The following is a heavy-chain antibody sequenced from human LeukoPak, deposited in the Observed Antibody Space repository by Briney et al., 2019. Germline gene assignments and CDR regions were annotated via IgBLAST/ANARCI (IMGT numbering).Heavy chain of an antibody. CDR2: IYSTGSA. D-gene: IGHD3-22*01. J-gene: IGHJ4*01. Sequence: PSETLSLTCTVSGSSINNNFWTWIRQPPGKGLEWIGHIYSTGSANYNPSLKSRVLISGDTSKNQISLKLTSVTAADTAVYFCARHRDYYDTWGHGTRATVSS. V-gene: IGHV4-59*08. CDR3: ARHRDYYDT. CDR1: GSSINNNF.